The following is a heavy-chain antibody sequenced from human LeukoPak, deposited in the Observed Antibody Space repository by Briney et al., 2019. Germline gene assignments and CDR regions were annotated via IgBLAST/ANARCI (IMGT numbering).Heavy chain of an antibody. D-gene: IGHD4-17*01. CDR3: AHSGGYGDYPNWFDP. J-gene: IGHJ5*02. Sequence: SXPTLVNPPQTLTLTCNFSGLSLRTGGGGVGWIRQPPGKALEWLSLIYWDEDKRYSTSQKRRLTITKETSKKQGDRTMTNMDPVDTATYYCAHSGGYGDYPNWFDPWGQGTLVTVSS. V-gene: IGHV2-5*02. CDR2: IYWDEDK. CDR1: GLSLRTGGGG.